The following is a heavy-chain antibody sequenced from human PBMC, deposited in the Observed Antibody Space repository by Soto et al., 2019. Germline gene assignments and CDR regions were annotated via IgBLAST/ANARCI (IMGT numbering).Heavy chain of an antibody. CDR2: INPSGGST. V-gene: IGHV1-46*01. CDR3: ARDWKVYCSSTSCSNFDY. Sequence: GASVKVSCKASGYTFTSYYMHWVRQAPGQGLEWMGIINPSGGSTSYAQKFQGRVTMTRDTSTSTVYMELSSLRSEDTAVYYCARDWKVYCSSTSCSNFDYWGQGTLVTVLL. CDR1: GYTFTSYY. J-gene: IGHJ4*02. D-gene: IGHD2-2*01.